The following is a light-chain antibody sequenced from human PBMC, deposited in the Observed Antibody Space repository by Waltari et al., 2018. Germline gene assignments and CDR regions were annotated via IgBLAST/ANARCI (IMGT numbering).Light chain of an antibody. CDR2: GTS. CDR3: QHYVRLPAT. CDR1: QSVSRS. V-gene: IGKV3-20*01. Sequence: ETVLAQSPGTLSLSPGERATTSCRASQSVSRSLAWYQQKPGQAPRLLIYGTSIRATGIPDRFSGSGSGTDFSLTISRLESEDFAVYDCQHYVRLPATFGQGTKVEIK. J-gene: IGKJ1*01.